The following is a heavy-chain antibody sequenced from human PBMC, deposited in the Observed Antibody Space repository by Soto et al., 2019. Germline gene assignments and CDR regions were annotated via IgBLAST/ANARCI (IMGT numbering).Heavy chain of an antibody. CDR2: ISGTGGTT. CDR1: GFTFSSYA. J-gene: IGHJ4*02. V-gene: IGHV3-23*01. D-gene: IGHD6-25*01. CDR3: AKFFVETGGSSGWPWSFHF. Sequence: EVQLLESGGGLVQPGGSLRLSCAASGFTFSSYAMSWVRQAPGKGLEWVSAISGTGGTTYYADSVKGRFTISRDNSRNTLHLQLNGLGAEDTAIYYCAKFFVETGGSSGWPWSFHFWGQGTLVTVSS.